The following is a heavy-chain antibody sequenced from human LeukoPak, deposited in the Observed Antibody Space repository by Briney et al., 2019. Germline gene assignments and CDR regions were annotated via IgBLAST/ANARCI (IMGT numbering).Heavy chain of an antibody. J-gene: IGHJ6*02. D-gene: IGHD3-10*01. Sequence: ASVKVSCKASEYTFASYDIYWVRQAAGQGLEWVGWVNPNSGNTGYAQKFQGRVTMTRNTSITTAYMELSGLTFEDTAVYYCARPGGVWFGKLGLGGMAFWGQGTTVTVSS. CDR1: EYTFASYD. CDR2: VNPNSGNT. V-gene: IGHV1-8*01. CDR3: ARPGGVWFGKLGLGGMAF.